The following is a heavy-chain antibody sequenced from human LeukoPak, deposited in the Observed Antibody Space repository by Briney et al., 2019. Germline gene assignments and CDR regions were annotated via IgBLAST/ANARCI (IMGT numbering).Heavy chain of an antibody. CDR2: IYHSGST. D-gene: IGHD4-17*01. V-gene: IGHV4-30-2*05. CDR3: AREFYGDYGYYYYGMDV. CDR1: GGSISSGGYY. J-gene: IGHJ6*02. Sequence: PSQTLSLTCTVSGGSISSGGYYWSWIRQPPGKGLEWIGYIYHSGSTYYNPSLKSRVTISVDTSKNQFSLKLSSVTAADTAVYYCAREFYGDYGYYYYGMDVWGQGTTVTVSS.